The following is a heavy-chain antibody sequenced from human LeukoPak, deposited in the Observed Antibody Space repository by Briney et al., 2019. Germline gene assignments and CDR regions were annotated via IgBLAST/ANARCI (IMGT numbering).Heavy chain of an antibody. CDR1: GFTFSSYS. Sequence: GGSLRLSCAASGFTFSSYSMNWVRQAPGKGLEWVSSISSSSSYIYYADSVKGRFTISRDNAKNSLYLQMNSLRAEDTAVYYCARAINGSYAGRDYWGQGTLVTVSS. V-gene: IGHV3-21*01. J-gene: IGHJ4*02. CDR2: ISSSSSYI. CDR3: ARAINGSYAGRDY. D-gene: IGHD1-26*01.